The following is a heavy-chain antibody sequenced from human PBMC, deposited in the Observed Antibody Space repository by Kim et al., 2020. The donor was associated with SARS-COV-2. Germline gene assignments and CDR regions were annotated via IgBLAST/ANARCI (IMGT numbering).Heavy chain of an antibody. CDR2: IYYSGST. CDR3: AARIAAHTIYFDY. Sequence: SETLSLTCTVSGGSISSGDYYWSWIRQPPGKGLEWIGYIYYSGSTYYNPSLKSRVTISVDTSKNQFSLKLSSVTAADTAVYYCAARIAAHTIYFDYWGQGTLVTVSS. J-gene: IGHJ4*02. CDR1: GGSISSGDYY. V-gene: IGHV4-30-4*01. D-gene: IGHD6-6*01.